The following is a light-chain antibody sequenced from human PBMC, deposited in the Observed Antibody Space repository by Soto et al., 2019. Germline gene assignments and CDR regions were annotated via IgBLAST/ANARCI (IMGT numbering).Light chain of an antibody. CDR3: LLSYSGAHVV. CDR2: DTS. Sequence: QTVVTQEPSLTVSPGGTVTLTCGSSTGAVTSGHYPYWFQQKVGQAPRTLIYDTSNKHSWTPARFSGSLLGGKAALTLSGAQPEDEAEYYCLLSYSGAHVVFGGGTQLTVL. CDR1: TGAVTSGHY. J-gene: IGLJ2*01. V-gene: IGLV7-46*01.